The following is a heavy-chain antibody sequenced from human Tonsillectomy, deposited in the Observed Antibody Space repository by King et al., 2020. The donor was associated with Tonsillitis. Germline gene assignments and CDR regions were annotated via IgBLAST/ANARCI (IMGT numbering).Heavy chain of an antibody. CDR3: ASLPVAVAGGEVDY. CDR2: IDPSDSYT. Sequence: QLVQSGADVKKPWESLRISCKGSGYSFTSYWINWVRQMPGKGLEWMGRIDPSDSYTNYSPSFQGHVTISADKSISTAYLQWSSLKAADTSMYYCASLPVAVAGGEVDYWGQGTLVTVSS. D-gene: IGHD6-19*01. CDR1: GYSFTSYW. J-gene: IGHJ4*02. V-gene: IGHV5-10-1*03.